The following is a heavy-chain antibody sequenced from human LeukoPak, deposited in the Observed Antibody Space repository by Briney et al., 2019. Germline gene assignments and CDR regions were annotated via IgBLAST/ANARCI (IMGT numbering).Heavy chain of an antibody. CDR2: INAGDSDT. CDR3: ARHGLYCSGGSCYREDYFDY. Sequence: GESLKISCRGSGYSSSTYWLGWVRQMPGKGPEWMGVINAGDSDTRYSPSFQGQVTISADKSISTAYLQWSSLKASDTAMYYCARHGLYCSGGSCYREDYFDYWGQGTLVTVSS. J-gene: IGHJ4*02. V-gene: IGHV5-51*01. D-gene: IGHD2-15*01. CDR1: GYSSSTYW.